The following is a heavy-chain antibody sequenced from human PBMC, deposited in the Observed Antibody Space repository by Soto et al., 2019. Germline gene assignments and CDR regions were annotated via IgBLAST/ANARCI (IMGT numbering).Heavy chain of an antibody. J-gene: IGHJ6*02. CDR3: AKGQHCSSTSCYFYYYGMDV. V-gene: IGHV3-30*18. CDR2: ISYDGSNK. D-gene: IGHD2-2*01. CDR1: GFTFNTYG. Sequence: QVQLVESGGGVVQPGRSLRLSCAASGFTFNTYGMHWVRQSPGKGLEWVAVISYDGSNKYYADSVKGRLTISRDNSKNTLYLQMNSLRAADTAVYYCAKGQHCSSTSCYFYYYGMDVWGQGTTVAVSS.